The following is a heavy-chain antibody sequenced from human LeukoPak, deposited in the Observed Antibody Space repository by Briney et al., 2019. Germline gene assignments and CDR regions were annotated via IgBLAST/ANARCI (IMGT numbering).Heavy chain of an antibody. CDR2: ISAYNGNT. Sequence: ASVKVSCKASGYTFTSYGISWVRQAPGQGLEWMGWISAYNGNTNYAQKLQGRVTMTTDTSTSTAYMELRSLRSDDTAAYYCARAGRYYGSGNDAFDIWGQGTMVTVSS. CDR1: GYTFTSYG. D-gene: IGHD3-10*01. V-gene: IGHV1-18*01. J-gene: IGHJ3*02. CDR3: ARAGRYYGSGNDAFDI.